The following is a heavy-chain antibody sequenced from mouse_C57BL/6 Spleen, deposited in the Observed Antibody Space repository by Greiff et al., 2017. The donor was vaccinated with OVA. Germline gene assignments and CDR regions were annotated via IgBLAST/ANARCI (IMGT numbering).Heavy chain of an antibody. CDR1: GYTFTDYE. CDR2: IDPETGGT. Sequence: VQLQQSGAELVRPGASVTLSCKASGYTFTDYEMHWVKQTPVHGLEWIGAIDPETGGTAYNQKFKGKAILTADKSSSTAYMELRSLTSEDSAVYYCHYYGTLYAMDYWGQGTSVTVSS. V-gene: IGHV1-15*01. D-gene: IGHD1-1*01. CDR3: HYYGTLYAMDY. J-gene: IGHJ4*01.